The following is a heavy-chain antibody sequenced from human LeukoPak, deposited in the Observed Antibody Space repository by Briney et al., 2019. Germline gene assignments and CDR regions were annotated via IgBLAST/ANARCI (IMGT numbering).Heavy chain of an antibody. Sequence: ASVKVSCKASGGTFSSYTISWVRQAPGQWLEWMGRIIPILGIANYAQKFQGRVTITADKSTSTAYMELNSLRSEDTAVYYCARDLRTPVDYWGQGTLVTVSS. V-gene: IGHV1-69*04. CDR1: GGTFSSYT. D-gene: IGHD3-10*01. CDR2: IIPILGIA. CDR3: ARDLRTPVDY. J-gene: IGHJ4*02.